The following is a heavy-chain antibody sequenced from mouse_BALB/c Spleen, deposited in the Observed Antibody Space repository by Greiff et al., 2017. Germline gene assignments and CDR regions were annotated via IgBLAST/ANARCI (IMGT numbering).Heavy chain of an antibody. V-gene: IGHV1-15*01. Sequence: QVQLQQSGAELVRPGASVTLSCKASGYTFTDYEMHWVKQTPVHGLEWIGAIDPETGGTAYNQKFKGKATLTADKSSSTAYMELRSLKSEDSAVYFCARWLLDYAMDYWGQGTSVTVSS. J-gene: IGHJ4*01. CDR2: IDPETGGT. CDR1: GYTFTDYE. D-gene: IGHD2-3*01. CDR3: ARWLLDYAMDY.